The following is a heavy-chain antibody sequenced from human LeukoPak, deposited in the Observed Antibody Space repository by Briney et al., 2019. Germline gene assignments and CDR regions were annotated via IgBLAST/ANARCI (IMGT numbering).Heavy chain of an antibody. CDR3: ARQGWFGGLLSPLDY. CDR1: GGSISSSSYY. J-gene: IGHJ4*02. V-gene: IGHV4-39*01. D-gene: IGHD3-10*01. CDR2: IYYSGST. Sequence: SETLSLTCTVSGGSISSSSYYWGWTRQPPGKGLEWIGSIYYSGSTYYNPSLKSRVTISVDTSKNQFSLKLSSVTASDTAVYYCARQGWFGGLLSPLDYWGQGTLVTVSS.